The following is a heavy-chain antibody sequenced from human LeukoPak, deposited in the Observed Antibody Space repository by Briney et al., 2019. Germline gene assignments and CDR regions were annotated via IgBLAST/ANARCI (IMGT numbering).Heavy chain of an antibody. J-gene: IGHJ5*02. V-gene: IGHV3-23*01. D-gene: IGHD1-14*01. CDR1: GFTFTNYG. CDR3: AKGCQCPSGLSSWFDP. Sequence: GGSLRLSCSASGFTFTNYGMSWVRQAPRKGLEWVSGLSGSGDGQFYADSVEGRFTISRDIFNNIWYLQMNSLRAEDTAVYYCAKGCQCPSGLSSWFDPRGQGTLVAVSS. CDR2: LSGSGDGQ.